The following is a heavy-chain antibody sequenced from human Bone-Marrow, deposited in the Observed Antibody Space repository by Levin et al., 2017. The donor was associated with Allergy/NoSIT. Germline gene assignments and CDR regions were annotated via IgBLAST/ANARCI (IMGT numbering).Heavy chain of an antibody. J-gene: IGHJ4*02. Sequence: GESLKISCAASGFTFSGYWMQWVRQAPGKGLTWVSYISSDGSATDYADSVKGRFTISRDNARNKLYLQMNSLRVEDTAVYYCVRDRAQGYNDYWGQGTLVTVSS. D-gene: IGHD5-24*01. CDR1: GFTFSGYW. V-gene: IGHV3-74*01. CDR3: VRDRAQGYNDY. CDR2: ISSDGSAT.